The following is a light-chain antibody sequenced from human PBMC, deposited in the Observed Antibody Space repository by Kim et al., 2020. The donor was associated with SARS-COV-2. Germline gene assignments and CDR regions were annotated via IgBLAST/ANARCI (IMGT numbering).Light chain of an antibody. CDR3: AAWDDSLSGWL. CDR2: QSH. CDR1: SFNIGSNH. J-gene: IGLJ3*02. V-gene: IGLV1-47*01. Sequence: ELTQPPSASGTPGQRVTISCSGSSFNIGSNHVSWYQHLPGMAPKLLIYQSHQRPSGVPDRFSGSKSGTSASLAISGLRSADEADYYCAAWDDSLSGWLFGGGTQLTVL.